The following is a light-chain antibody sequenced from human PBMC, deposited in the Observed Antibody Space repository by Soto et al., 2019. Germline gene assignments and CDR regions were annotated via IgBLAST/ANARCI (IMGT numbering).Light chain of an antibody. CDR3: QQYNTWPPT. V-gene: IGKV3-15*01. CDR1: QSVSSN. J-gene: IGKJ5*01. CDR2: GAS. Sequence: EIVMTQSPATLSVSPGERATLSCRASQSVSSNLAWYQQKPCQAPRLLVYGASTRATIIPARFSGSRSGTEFTLTISSLQSEDFAVYYCQQYNTWPPTFGHGTRLEIK.